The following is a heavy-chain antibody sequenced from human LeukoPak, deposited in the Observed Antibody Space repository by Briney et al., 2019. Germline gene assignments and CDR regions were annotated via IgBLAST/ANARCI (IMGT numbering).Heavy chain of an antibody. V-gene: IGHV3-30-3*01. Sequence: PGGSLRLSCAASRYTFSSYALHWVSQALGKGLEWVAVISYDGSNKYYADSVKGRFTISRDNSKNTLYLQMNSLRAEDTAVYYCARARGSYVTWDWFDPWGQGTLITVSS. CDR3: ARARGSYVTWDWFDP. J-gene: IGHJ5*02. CDR1: RYTFSSYA. CDR2: ISYDGSNK. D-gene: IGHD5-18*01.